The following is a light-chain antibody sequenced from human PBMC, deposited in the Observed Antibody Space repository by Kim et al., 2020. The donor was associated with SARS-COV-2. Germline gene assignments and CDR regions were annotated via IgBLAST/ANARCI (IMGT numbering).Light chain of an antibody. CDR2: ATS. CDR1: QSVDGW. V-gene: IGKV1-5*03. CDR3: QPYKNYSP. Sequence: SASVGDRVTITYRASQSVDGWLAWYQQKPGKAPKVLIYATSYLQSGVPSRFSGSRSGTEFTLTLNSLQPDDYAIYYCQPYKNYSPVGQGTKVDIK. J-gene: IGKJ1*01.